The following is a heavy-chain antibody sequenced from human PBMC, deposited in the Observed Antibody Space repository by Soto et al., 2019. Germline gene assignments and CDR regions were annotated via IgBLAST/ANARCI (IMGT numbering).Heavy chain of an antibody. J-gene: IGHJ4*02. D-gene: IGHD3-22*01. CDR3: ARDSYYDSSGHPVF. CDR2: IYSGGST. CDR1: GLTVSSNY. Sequence: GGSLRLSCAASGLTVSSNYMSWVRQAPGKGLEWVSLIYSGGSTYYADSVKGRFTISRDNSKNTLYLQMNSLRAEDTAVYYCARDSYYDSSGHPVFWGQGTLVTV. V-gene: IGHV3-66*01.